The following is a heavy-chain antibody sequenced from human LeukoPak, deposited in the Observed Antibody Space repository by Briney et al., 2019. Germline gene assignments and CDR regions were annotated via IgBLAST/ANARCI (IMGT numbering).Heavy chain of an antibody. CDR1: GFGFNYYG. Sequence: PGRSLRLSCAASGFGFNYYGMVWFRQSPGKGREWVATISYDERGKLYAASVQGRFTISRDNSKSVSYLQFDYLRPEDTAVYSSSTDGTPKFEHWGQGTLVIVSS. CDR2: ISYDERGK. D-gene: IGHD3-16*01. V-gene: IGHV3-30*03. J-gene: IGHJ1*01. CDR3: STDGTPKFEH.